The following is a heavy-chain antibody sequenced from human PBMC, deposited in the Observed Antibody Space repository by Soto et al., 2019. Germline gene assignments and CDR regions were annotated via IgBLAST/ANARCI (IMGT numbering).Heavy chain of an antibody. D-gene: IGHD3-10*01. V-gene: IGHV2-5*02. J-gene: IGHJ5*02. Sequence: QITLKESGPTLVKPTQTLTLTCTFSGFSLSTSGVGVGWIRQPPGKALEWLALIYWDDDKRYSPSLKTRLTSTKDTSKNQVVLTMTNMDPVDTATYYCAHGARGSGIYLSWFAPWGQGTLVTVSS. CDR3: AHGARGSGIYLSWFAP. CDR1: GFSLSTSGVG. CDR2: IYWDDDK.